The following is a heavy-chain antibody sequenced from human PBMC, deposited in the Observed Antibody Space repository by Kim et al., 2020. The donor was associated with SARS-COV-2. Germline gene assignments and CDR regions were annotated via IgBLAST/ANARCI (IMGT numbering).Heavy chain of an antibody. CDR2: IDPSDSYT. D-gene: IGHD3-9*01. J-gene: IGHJ6*02. V-gene: IGHV5-10-1*01. Sequence: GESLKISCKGSGYSFTSYWISWVRQMPGKGLEWMGRIDPSDSYTNYSPSFQGHVTISADKSISTAYLQWSSLKASDTAMYYCARLLSNYDILTANYGMDVWGQRTTVTVSS. CDR3: ARLLSNYDILTANYGMDV. CDR1: GYSFTSYW.